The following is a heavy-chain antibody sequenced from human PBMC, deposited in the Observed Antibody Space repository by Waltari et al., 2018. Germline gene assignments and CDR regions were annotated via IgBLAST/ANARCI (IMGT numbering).Heavy chain of an antibody. CDR1: GFTFSSYA. V-gene: IGHV3-30-3*01. J-gene: IGHJ4*02. CDR2: ISYDGSNK. CDR3: ATTSY. Sequence: QVQLVESGGGVVQPGRSLRLSCAASGFTFSSYAMHWVRQAPGKGLEWVAVISYDGSNKYYADSVKGRFTISRDNSKNTLYLQMNSLRAEDTAVYYCATTSYWGQETLVTVSS.